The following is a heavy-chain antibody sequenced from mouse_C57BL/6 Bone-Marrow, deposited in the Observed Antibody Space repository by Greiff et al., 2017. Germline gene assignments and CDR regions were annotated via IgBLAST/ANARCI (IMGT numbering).Heavy chain of an antibody. Sequence: EVKLMESGGGLVQPKGSLKLSCAASGFSFNTYAMNWVRQAPGKGLEWVARIRSKSNNYATYYADSVKDRFTISRDDSESMLYLQMNNLKTEDTAMYYCVSTSLLLRHYAMDYWGQGTSVTVSS. CDR3: VSTSLLLRHYAMDY. V-gene: IGHV10-1*01. D-gene: IGHD1-1*01. CDR1: GFSFNTYA. J-gene: IGHJ4*01. CDR2: IRSKSNNYAT.